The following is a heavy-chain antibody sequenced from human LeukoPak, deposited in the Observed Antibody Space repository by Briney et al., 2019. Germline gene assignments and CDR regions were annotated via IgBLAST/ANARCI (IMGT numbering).Heavy chain of an antibody. Sequence: SGTLSLTCTVSGGSIRSRSYYWGWIRQPPGKGLEWIGSIYYSGSTYYNPSLKSRVTISVDTSKNQFSLKLSSVTAADTAVYYCASSPYYYDSSGLRSFDYWGQGTLVTVSS. J-gene: IGHJ4*02. D-gene: IGHD3-22*01. CDR2: IYYSGST. V-gene: IGHV4-39*01. CDR3: ASSPYYYDSSGLRSFDY. CDR1: GGSIRSRSYY.